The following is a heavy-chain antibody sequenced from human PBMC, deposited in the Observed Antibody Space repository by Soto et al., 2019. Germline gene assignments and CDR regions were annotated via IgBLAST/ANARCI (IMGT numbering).Heavy chain of an antibody. CDR3: SRAAEYGGSYLFY. CDR2: IWYDGSNK. J-gene: IGHJ4*02. V-gene: IGHV3-33*01. CDR1: GFTFSSYG. Sequence: QVQLVESGGGVVQPGRSLRLSCAASGFTFSSYGMHWVRQAPGKGLEWVAVIWYDGSNKHYAHSVKGRFTISRDNSKNTLSLQMNSLRAEDTAVYDCSRAAEYGGSYLFYWGQGTLVTVSS. D-gene: IGHD1-26*01.